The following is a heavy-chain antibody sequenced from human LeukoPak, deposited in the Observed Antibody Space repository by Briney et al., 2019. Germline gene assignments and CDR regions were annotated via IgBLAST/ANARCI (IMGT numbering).Heavy chain of an antibody. CDR2: IYYSGST. CDR3: AIYGESSITMIVVAEPFAY. J-gene: IGHJ4*02. CDR1: GGSISSSSYY. V-gene: IGHV4-39*01. Sequence: SETLSLTCTVSGGSISSSSYYWGWIRQPPGKGLEWIGSIYYSGSTYYNPSLKSRVPISVDTSKNQFSLKLGSVTAADTAVYSCAIYGESSITMIVVAEPFAYWGQGTLVTVSS. D-gene: IGHD3-22*01.